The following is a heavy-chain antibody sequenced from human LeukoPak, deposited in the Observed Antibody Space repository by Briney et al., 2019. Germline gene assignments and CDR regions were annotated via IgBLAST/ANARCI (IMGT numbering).Heavy chain of an antibody. Sequence: SETLSLTCAVYGGSFSGYYWSWIRQPPGKGLEWIGEINHSGSTNYNPSLKSRVTISVDTSKNQFSLKLSSVTAADTAVYYCARRLGSLWFGELLFGPPFDYWGQGTLVTVSS. D-gene: IGHD3-10*01. CDR2: INHSGST. V-gene: IGHV4-34*01. J-gene: IGHJ4*02. CDR3: ARRLGSLWFGELLFGPPFDY. CDR1: GGSFSGYY.